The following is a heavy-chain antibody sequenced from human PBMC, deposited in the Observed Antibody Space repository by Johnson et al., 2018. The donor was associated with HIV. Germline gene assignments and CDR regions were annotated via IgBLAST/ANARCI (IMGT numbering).Heavy chain of an antibody. D-gene: IGHD5-18*01. CDR3: ARGQGGIQLWFDGFDI. CDR2: ISYDGSDK. V-gene: IGHV3-30*04. Sequence: QVQLVESGGGVVQPGRSLRLSCAASGFTFSSYAMHWVRQAPAKGLEWVAVISYDGSDKYYADSVKGRFTISRDNSKNTLYLQMKSLRAEDTAVYYCARGQGGIQLWFDGFDIWGQGTMVTVSS. J-gene: IGHJ3*02. CDR1: GFTFSSYA.